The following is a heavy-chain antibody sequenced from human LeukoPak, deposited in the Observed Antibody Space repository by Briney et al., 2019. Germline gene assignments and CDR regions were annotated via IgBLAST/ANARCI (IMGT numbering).Heavy chain of an antibody. CDR3: ARDRTTGTRRFDY. CDR1: GYTFTGYY. Sequence: ASVKVSCKASGYTFTGYYMHWVRQDPGQGLEWMGWINPNSGGTNYAQKFQGRVTMNRDTSISTAYMELSRLRSDDTAVYYCARDRTTGTRRFDYWGQGTLVTVSS. CDR2: INPNSGGT. D-gene: IGHD1-1*01. J-gene: IGHJ4*02. V-gene: IGHV1-2*02.